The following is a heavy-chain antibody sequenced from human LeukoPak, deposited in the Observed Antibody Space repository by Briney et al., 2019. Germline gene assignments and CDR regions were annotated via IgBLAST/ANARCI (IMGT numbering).Heavy chain of an antibody. CDR2: ISGSGGST. J-gene: IGHJ4*02. V-gene: IGHV3-23*01. Sequence: GGSLRLSCAASEFTFSSCAMSWVRQAPGEGLEWVSVISGSGGSTYYADSVKGRFTISRDNSKNTLYLQMNSLRAEDTAVYYCAKARGRDGYKDELDYWRQGTLVTVSS. CDR1: EFTFSSCA. D-gene: IGHD5-24*01. CDR3: AKARGRDGYKDELDY.